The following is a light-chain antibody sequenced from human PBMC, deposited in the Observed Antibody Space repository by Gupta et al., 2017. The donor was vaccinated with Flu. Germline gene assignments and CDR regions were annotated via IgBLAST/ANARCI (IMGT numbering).Light chain of an antibody. CDR3: QQYYGPWT. J-gene: IGKJ1*01. V-gene: IGKV1-5*03. CDR1: QTIKTW. Sequence: GDRVTITCRASQTIKTWLAWFQRKPGEAPKLLIYKASTLETGVPSRFSGSGSGTEFTLTISSLQPDDFATYYCQQYYGPWTFGQGTKVEIK. CDR2: KAS.